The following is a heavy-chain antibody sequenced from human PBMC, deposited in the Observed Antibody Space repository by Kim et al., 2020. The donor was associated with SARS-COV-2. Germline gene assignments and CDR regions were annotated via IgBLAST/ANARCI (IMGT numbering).Heavy chain of an antibody. V-gene: IGHV3-21*01. Sequence: YYADSVKGRFTISRDNAKNSLYLQMNSLRAEDTALYYCARALGNYPGMDVWGQGTTVTVSS. D-gene: IGHD3-16*01. CDR3: ARALGNYPGMDV. J-gene: IGHJ6*02.